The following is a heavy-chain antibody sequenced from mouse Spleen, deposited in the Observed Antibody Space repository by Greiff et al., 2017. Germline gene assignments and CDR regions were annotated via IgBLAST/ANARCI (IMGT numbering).Heavy chain of an antibody. D-gene: IGHD4-1*01. CDR1: GYAFSSYW. J-gene: IGHJ3*01. V-gene: IGHV1-80*01. CDR3: ASSGTGGAWFAY. Sequence: VQLQQSGAELVKPGASVKISCKASGYAFSSYWMNWVKQRPGKGLEWIGQIYPGDGDTNYNGKFKGKATLTVDTSSSTAYMQLSSLTSEDSAVYYCASSGTGGAWFAYWGQGTLVTVSA. CDR2: IYPGDGDT.